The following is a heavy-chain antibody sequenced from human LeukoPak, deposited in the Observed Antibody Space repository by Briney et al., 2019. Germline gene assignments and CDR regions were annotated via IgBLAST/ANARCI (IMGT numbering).Heavy chain of an antibody. D-gene: IGHD2-8*01. CDR2: IIPIFGTA. CDR1: GGTFSSYA. V-gene: IGHV1-69*01. J-gene: IGHJ3*02. Sequence: SVKVSCKASGGTFSSYAISWVRQAPGQGLEWMGGIIPIFGTANYAQRFQGRVTITADESTSTAYMELSSLRSEDTAVYYCASPNLMLREENDAFDIWGQGTMVTVSS. CDR3: ASPNLMLREENDAFDI.